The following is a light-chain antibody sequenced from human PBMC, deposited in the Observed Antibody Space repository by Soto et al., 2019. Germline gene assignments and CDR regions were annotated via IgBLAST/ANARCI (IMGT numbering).Light chain of an antibody. Sequence: SYELTQPPSVSVSPGQTASITCTGDKLGDKYVCWYHQKPGQSPVLVIYQDSKRPSGIPERFSGSNSGNTATLTISGTQPMDEADYYCQAWDRSTGVFGTGTKVTVL. J-gene: IGLJ1*01. CDR3: QAWDRSTGV. V-gene: IGLV3-1*01. CDR1: KLGDKY. CDR2: QDS.